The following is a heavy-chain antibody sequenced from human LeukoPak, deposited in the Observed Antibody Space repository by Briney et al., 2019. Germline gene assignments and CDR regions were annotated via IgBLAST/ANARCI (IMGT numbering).Heavy chain of an antibody. CDR3: ASLSGYDFNY. CDR2: IIPILGIA. V-gene: IGHV1-69*04. D-gene: IGHD5-12*01. J-gene: IGHJ4*02. CDR1: GGTFSSYA. Sequence: SVKVSCKASGGTFSSYAISWVRQAPGQGLEWKGRIIPILGIANYAQKFQGRVTITADKSTSTAYMELSSLRSEDTAVYYCASLSGYDFNYWGQGTLVTVSS.